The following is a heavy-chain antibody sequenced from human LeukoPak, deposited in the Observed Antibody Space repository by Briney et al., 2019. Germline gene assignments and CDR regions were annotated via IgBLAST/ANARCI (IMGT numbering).Heavy chain of an antibody. CDR1: GYTFTSYG. J-gene: IGHJ4*02. V-gene: IGHV1-18*01. CDR2: ISAYNGNT. CDR3: ARAYMPYSSSPLSY. D-gene: IGHD6-13*01. Sequence: ASVKVSCKASGYTFTSYGISWVRQAPGQGLEWMGWISAYNGNTNYAQKLQGRVTMTTDTSTSTAYMELRSLRSDDTAVYYCARAYMPYSSSPLSYWGQGTLVTVSS.